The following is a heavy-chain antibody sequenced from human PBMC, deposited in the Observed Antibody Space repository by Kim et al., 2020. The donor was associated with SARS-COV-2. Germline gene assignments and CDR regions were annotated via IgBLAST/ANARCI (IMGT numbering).Heavy chain of an antibody. V-gene: IGHV3-9*01. CDR3: AKDFRSSTSLGAFDI. CDR1: GFTFDDYA. Sequence: GGSLRLSCAASGFTFDDYAMHWVRQAPGKGLEWVSGISWNSGSIGYADSVKGRFTISRDNAKNSLYLQMNSLRAEDTALYYCAKDFRSSTSLGAFDIWGQGTMVTVSS. CDR2: ISWNSGSI. J-gene: IGHJ3*02. D-gene: IGHD2-2*01.